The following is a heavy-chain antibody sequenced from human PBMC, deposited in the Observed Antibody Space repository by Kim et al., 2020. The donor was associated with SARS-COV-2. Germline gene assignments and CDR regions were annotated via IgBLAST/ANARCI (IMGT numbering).Heavy chain of an antibody. CDR2: ISYDGSNK. CDR3: ARDAPYYYGSGSPLGGMDV. V-gene: IGHV3-30*04. D-gene: IGHD3-10*01. CDR1: GFTFSSYA. Sequence: GGSLRLSCAASGFTFSSYAMHWVRQAPGKGLEWVAVISYDGSNKYYADSVKGRFTISRDNSKNTLYLQMNSLRAEDTAVYYCARDAPYYYGSGSPLGGMDVWGQGTTVTVSS. J-gene: IGHJ6*02.